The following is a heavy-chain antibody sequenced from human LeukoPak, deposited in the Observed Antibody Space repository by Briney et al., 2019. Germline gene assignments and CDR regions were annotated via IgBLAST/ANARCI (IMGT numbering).Heavy chain of an antibody. D-gene: IGHD3-10*02. V-gene: IGHV4-34*01. Sequence: SETLSLTCAVYGGSFSGYYWSWIRQPPGKGLEWIGEINHGGSTNYNPSLKSRVTISVDTSKNQFSLKLRSVTAADTAVYYCARPMFDWYFDLWGRGTLVTVSS. CDR1: GGSFSGYY. CDR3: ARPMFDWYFDL. CDR2: INHGGST. J-gene: IGHJ2*01.